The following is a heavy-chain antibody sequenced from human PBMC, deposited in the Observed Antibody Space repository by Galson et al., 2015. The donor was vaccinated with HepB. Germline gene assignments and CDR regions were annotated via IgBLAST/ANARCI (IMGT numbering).Heavy chain of an antibody. CDR2: INEDGSEK. CDR3: ANYHDSSGYYALDT. CDR1: GFTFRRYW. Sequence: SLRLSCAAFGFTFRRYWMSWVRQAPGKGLEWVTNINEDGSEKNYVDSVKGRFTSSRDNAKNSLYLQMNSLRAEDTAIYYCANYHDSSGYYALDTWGRGTLVTVSS. V-gene: IGHV3-7*03. J-gene: IGHJ3*02. D-gene: IGHD3-22*01.